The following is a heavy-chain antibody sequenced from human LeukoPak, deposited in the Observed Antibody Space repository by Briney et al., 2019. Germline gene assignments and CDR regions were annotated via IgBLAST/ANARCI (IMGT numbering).Heavy chain of an antibody. D-gene: IGHD6-19*01. CDR2: ISTSGST. CDR1: GVSISSYY. Sequence: LETLSLTCTVSGVSISSYYCSWIRQPPGKGLEWIGYISTSGSTDYSPSLKSRVTISVDTSKNQFSLKLSSVTAADTAVYYCARSSLYGMDVWGQGTTVTVSS. CDR3: ARSSLYGMDV. J-gene: IGHJ6*02. V-gene: IGHV4-4*09.